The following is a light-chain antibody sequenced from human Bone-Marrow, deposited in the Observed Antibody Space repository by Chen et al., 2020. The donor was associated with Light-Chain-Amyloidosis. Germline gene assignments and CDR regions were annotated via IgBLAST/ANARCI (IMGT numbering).Light chain of an antibody. V-gene: IGLV3-25*03. CDR1: DLPTKY. J-gene: IGLJ2*01. Sequence: SYELTQPPSVSVSPGQTASITRSGDDLPTKYAYWYQQKPAQAPVLVIHRYTERPSGISERFSGSSSGTTATLTISGVQAEDEADYHCQSADSSGTYEVIFGGGTKLTVL. CDR3: QSADSSGTYEVI. CDR2: RYT.